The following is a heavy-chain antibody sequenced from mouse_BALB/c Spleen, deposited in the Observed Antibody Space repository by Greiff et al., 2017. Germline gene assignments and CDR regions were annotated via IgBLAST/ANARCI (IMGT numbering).Heavy chain of an antibody. CDR1: GYSITSGYY. CDR3: ARKGNYGYYAMDY. CDR2: ISYDGSN. J-gene: IGHJ4*01. V-gene: IGHV3-6*02. Sequence: ESGPGLVKPSQSLSLTCSVTGYSITSGYYWNWIRQFPGNKLEWMGYISYDGSNNYNPSLKNRISITRDTSKNQFFLKLNSVTTEDTATHYCARKGNYGYYAMDYWGQGTSVTVSS. D-gene: IGHD2-1*01.